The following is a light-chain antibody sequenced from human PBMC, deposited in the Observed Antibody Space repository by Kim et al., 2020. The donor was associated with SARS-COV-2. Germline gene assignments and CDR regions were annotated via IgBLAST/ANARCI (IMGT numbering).Light chain of an antibody. V-gene: IGKV1-6*01. CDR3: QQDYNYPYT. Sequence: AIQMTQSPSSLSASVGDSVTITCRASQDIRNGLDWYQQKPGKAPKLLIYTASSLQSGVPSRFSGSGSGTDFALTISSLQPEDFATYYCQQDYNYPYTFGQGTKLEI. J-gene: IGKJ2*01. CDR1: QDIRNG. CDR2: TAS.